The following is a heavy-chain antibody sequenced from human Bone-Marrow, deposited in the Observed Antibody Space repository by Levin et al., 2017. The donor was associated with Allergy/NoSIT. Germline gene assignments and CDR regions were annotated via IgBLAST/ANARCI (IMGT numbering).Heavy chain of an antibody. V-gene: IGHV1-2*02. CDR2: ITPNSGGT. CDR1: GYTFTGYY. Sequence: GESLKISCKASGYTFTGYYMHWVRQAPGQGLEWVGWITPNSGGTNYAQKFQGRVTMTRDTSISTAYMELSRLRSDDTAVYYCARLCWSGNDYRHALAIWGQGTMVTVSS. J-gene: IGHJ3*02. D-gene: IGHD5-12*01. CDR3: ARLCWSGNDYRHALAI.